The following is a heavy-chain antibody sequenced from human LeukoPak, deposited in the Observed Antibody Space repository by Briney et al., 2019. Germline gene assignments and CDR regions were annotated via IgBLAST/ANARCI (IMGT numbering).Heavy chain of an antibody. CDR3: ARAPYGGNQYFQH. Sequence: SETLSLTCTVSGGSVGSAGYYWSWIRQPPGGGLEWIGYIYYISNTNYNPSLKSRVTMSVDTSKNQFSLKLSSVTAADTAVYYCARAPYGGNQYFQHWGQGTLVTVSS. D-gene: IGHD4-23*01. CDR1: GGSVGSAGYY. V-gene: IGHV4-61*08. CDR2: IYYISNT. J-gene: IGHJ1*01.